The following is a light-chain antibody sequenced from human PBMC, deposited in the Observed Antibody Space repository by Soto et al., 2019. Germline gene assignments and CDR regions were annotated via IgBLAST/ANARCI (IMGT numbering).Light chain of an antibody. V-gene: IGKV3-20*01. CDR1: QNVSSSY. CDR3: QQYGSAPLT. Sequence: IAVTQSPGTLSLSTGERATLSCRASQNVSSSYLAWYQQKPDQAPRLLIYVASSRATGIPDRFSGSGSGTDFTLTISRLEPEDFAVYYCQQYGSAPLTFGGGNKVEIK. CDR2: VAS. J-gene: IGKJ4*01.